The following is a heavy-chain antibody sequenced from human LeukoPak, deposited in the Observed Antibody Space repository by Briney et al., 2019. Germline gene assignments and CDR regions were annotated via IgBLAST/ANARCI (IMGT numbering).Heavy chain of an antibody. CDR3: ARDQRKSGWYAY. D-gene: IGHD6-19*01. CDR1: GYTFTGYY. J-gene: IGHJ4*02. Sequence: ASVKVSCKASGYTFTGYYMHWVRQAPGQGLEWMGWINPNSGGTNYAPKFQGRVTMTRDTSISTAYMELSGLRSDDTAVYYCARDQRKSGWYAYWGQGTLVTVSS. V-gene: IGHV1-2*02. CDR2: INPNSGGT.